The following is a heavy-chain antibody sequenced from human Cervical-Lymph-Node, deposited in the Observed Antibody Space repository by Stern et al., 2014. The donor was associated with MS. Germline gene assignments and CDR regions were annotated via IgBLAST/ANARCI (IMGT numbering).Heavy chain of an antibody. D-gene: IGHD4-17*01. Sequence: QVQLQQSGAEVKKPGSSVKVSCKASGGTFSSYAIRWVRQAPGQGLEWMGGISLIFGTASYAQKSQGRVTITADESTSTAYMELSSLRSEDTAVYYCARAGMTTEDYYGMDVWGQGTTVTVSS. CDR1: GGTFSSYA. CDR2: ISLIFGTA. V-gene: IGHV1-69*01. J-gene: IGHJ6*02. CDR3: ARAGMTTEDYYGMDV.